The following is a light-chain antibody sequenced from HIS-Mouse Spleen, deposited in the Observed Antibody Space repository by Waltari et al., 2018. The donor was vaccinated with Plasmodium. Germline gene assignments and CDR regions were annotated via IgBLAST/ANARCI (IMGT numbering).Light chain of an antibody. V-gene: IGLV2-11*01. CDR1: SSDVGGYIY. CDR2: DVS. CDR3: CSYAGSYTWV. Sequence: QSALTQPRSLSGSPGQSVTISCTVTSSDVGGYIYVSWYQQHPGKAPTLMIYDVSKRPSGVPDRFSGSKSGNTASLTISGLQAEDEADYYCCSYAGSYTWVFGGGTKLTVL. J-gene: IGLJ2*01.